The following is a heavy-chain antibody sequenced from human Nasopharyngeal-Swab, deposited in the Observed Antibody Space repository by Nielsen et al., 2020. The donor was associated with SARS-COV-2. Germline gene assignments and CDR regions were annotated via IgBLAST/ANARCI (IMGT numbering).Heavy chain of an antibody. J-gene: IGHJ5*02. CDR1: GYTFTSYD. D-gene: IGHD2-15*01. Sequence: ASVKVSCKASGYTFTSYDINWVRQATGQGLEWMGWMNPNSGSTGYAQKFQGRVTMTRNTSISTAYMELSSLRSEDTAVYYCARGRHIVVVVAAADNWFDPWGQGTLVTVSS. V-gene: IGHV1-8*01. CDR2: MNPNSGST. CDR3: ARGRHIVVVVAAADNWFDP.